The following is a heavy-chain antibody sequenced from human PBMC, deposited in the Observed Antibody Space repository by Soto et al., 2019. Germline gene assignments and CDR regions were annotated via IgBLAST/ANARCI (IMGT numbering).Heavy chain of an antibody. CDR2: FDPEDGET. CDR1: GYTLTELS. CDR3: ATGVLTGTNPYFAY. D-gene: IGHD1-7*01. J-gene: IGHJ4*02. V-gene: IGHV1-24*01. Sequence: ASVKVSCKVSGYTLTELSMHWVRQAPGKGLEWMGGFDPEDGETIYAQKFQGRVTMTEDTSTDTAYMELSSLRSEDTAVYYCATGVLTGTNPYFAYWGQGSLVTVSS.